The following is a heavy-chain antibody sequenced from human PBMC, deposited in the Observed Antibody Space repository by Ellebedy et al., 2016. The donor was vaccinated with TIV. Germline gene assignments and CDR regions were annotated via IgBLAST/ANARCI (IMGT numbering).Heavy chain of an antibody. J-gene: IGHJ4*02. D-gene: IGHD3-10*02. V-gene: IGHV1-18*04. Sequence: AASVKVSCKASGYTFTAFGLSWVRQAPGQGLDWMGWIRPYNDNTKYAQRFQGRITLTTDTSTGTAYMELRSLRSDDTAVYYCARDLWYAGYDREVMGYWGQGTLVTVSS. CDR2: IRPYNDNT. CDR3: ARDLWYAGYDREVMGY. CDR1: GYTFTAFG.